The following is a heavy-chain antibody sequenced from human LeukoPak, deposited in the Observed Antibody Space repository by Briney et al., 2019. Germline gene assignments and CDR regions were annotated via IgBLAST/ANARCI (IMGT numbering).Heavy chain of an antibody. Sequence: GALRLSCAASGLTVSSNCMSWVRQAPGKGLEWVSFIYSGGNTYYADSVKGRFTISRDNSKNTVHLQMNSLRAEDTAMYYCARRAGDYSHPYDYWGQGTLVTVSS. CDR2: IYSGGNT. CDR3: ARRAGDYSHPYDY. D-gene: IGHD3-22*01. V-gene: IGHV3-53*01. J-gene: IGHJ4*02. CDR1: GLTVSSNC.